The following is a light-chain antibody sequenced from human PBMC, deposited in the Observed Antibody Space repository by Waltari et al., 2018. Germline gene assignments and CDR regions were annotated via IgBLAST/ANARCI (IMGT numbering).Light chain of an antibody. CDR1: SSDVGGYNL. CDR2: EGS. V-gene: IGLV2-23*01. Sequence: QSALTPPASVSGSPGQSPTVSCTGTSSDVGGYNLVSWYQQHPGKAPELMIYEGSKRPSGVSNRSSGSKSGNTASLTISGLQAEDEADYYCCSYAGSSTFYVFGTGTKVTVL. J-gene: IGLJ1*01. CDR3: CSYAGSSTFYV.